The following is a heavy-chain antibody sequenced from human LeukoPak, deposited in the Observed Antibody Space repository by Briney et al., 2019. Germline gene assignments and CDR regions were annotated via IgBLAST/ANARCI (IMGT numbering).Heavy chain of an antibody. D-gene: IGHD6-13*01. J-gene: IGHJ5*02. CDR2: IYYSGST. CDR3: ASSSWYRGDNWFDP. V-gene: IGHV4-31*03. CDR1: GGSISSGGYD. Sequence: PSETLSLTCTVSGGSISSGGYDWSWIRQHPGKGLEWIGYIYYSGSTYYNPSLKSRVTISVDTSKNQFSLKLSSVTAADTAVYYCASSSWYRGDNWFDPWGQGTLVTVSS.